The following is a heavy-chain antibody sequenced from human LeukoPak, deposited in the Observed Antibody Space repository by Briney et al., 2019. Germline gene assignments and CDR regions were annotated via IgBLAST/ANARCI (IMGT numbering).Heavy chain of an antibody. Sequence: GGSLRLSCGASGFTFSSYTINWVRQAPGKGLEWVSSITSSSNYIYYADSVKGRFTISRDNSKNTLYLQMNSLRAEDTAVYYCAKFGVVVPAAHRGFDYWGQGTLVTVSS. CDR2: ITSSSNYI. CDR1: GFTFSSYT. D-gene: IGHD2-2*01. CDR3: AKFGVVVPAAHRGFDY. J-gene: IGHJ4*02. V-gene: IGHV3-21*04.